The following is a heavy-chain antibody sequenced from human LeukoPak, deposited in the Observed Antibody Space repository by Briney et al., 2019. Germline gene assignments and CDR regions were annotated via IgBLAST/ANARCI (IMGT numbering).Heavy chain of an antibody. D-gene: IGHD3-22*01. CDR3: ARGVAPYYYDSSGYYHFDY. CDR1: GYSFIDYY. CDR2: ISAYNGNT. Sequence: ASVKVSCKTSGYSFIDYYIHWVRQAPGQGLEWMGWISAYNGNTNYAQKLQGRVTMTTDTSTSTAYMELRSLRSEDTAVYYCARGVAPYYYDSSGYYHFDYWGQGTLVTVSS. J-gene: IGHJ4*02. V-gene: IGHV1-18*04.